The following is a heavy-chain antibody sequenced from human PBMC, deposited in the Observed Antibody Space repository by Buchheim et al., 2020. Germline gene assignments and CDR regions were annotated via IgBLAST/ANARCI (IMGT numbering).Heavy chain of an antibody. Sequence: EVQLLESGGGLVQPGGSLRLSCAASGFTFSSYAMSWVRQAPGKGLEWVSAISGSGGTTYYADSVKGRFPISRDNSQNPPDLQMNSLRAEDTAVYFCAKDRYGGNSGGGLYWGQGTL. CDR3: AKDRYGGNSGGGLY. J-gene: IGHJ4*02. CDR1: GFTFSSYA. CDR2: ISGSGGTT. D-gene: IGHD4-23*01. V-gene: IGHV3-23*01.